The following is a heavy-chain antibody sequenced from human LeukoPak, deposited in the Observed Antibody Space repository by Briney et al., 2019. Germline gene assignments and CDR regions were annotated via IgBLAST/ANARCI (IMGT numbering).Heavy chain of an antibody. CDR3: ASRGLITIFGVVTYDAFDI. D-gene: IGHD3-3*01. J-gene: IGHJ3*02. V-gene: IGHV1-69*06. CDR1: GGTFSSYA. CDR2: IIPIFGTA. Sequence: SVKVSCKASGGTFSSYAISWVRQAPGQGLEWMGGIIPIFGTANYAQKFQGRVTITADKSTSTAYMELSSLRSEDTAVYYCASRGLITIFGVVTYDAFDIWGQGTMVTVSS.